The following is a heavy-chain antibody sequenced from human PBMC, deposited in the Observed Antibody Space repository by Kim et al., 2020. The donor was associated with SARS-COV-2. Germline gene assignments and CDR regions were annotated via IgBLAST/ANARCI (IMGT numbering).Heavy chain of an antibody. CDR3: AKDIVAILSAAFDI. J-gene: IGHJ3*02. V-gene: IGHV3-9*01. Sequence: AESVKGRFTISRDNAKNSLYLQMNSLRAEDTALYYCAKDIVAILSAAFDIWGQGTMVTVSS. D-gene: IGHD5-12*01.